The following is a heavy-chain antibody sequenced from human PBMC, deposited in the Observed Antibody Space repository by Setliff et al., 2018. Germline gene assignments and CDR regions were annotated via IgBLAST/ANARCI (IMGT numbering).Heavy chain of an antibody. J-gene: IGHJ5*02. CDR1: GGSIRTPNYF. Sequence: SETMSLTCTVSGGSIRTPNYFGGWIRQPPGGGLEWIGILYYTGATYYNPSLKSRVTISVDTPNNQFSLKLSSVTAADTAVFYCARGYAARVGFGNWFDPWGQGTLVTVSS. V-gene: IGHV4-39*07. D-gene: IGHD6-6*01. CDR3: ARGYAARVGFGNWFDP. CDR2: LYYTGAT.